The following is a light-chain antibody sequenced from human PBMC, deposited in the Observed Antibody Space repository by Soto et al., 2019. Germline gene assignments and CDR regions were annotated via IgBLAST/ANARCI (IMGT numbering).Light chain of an antibody. CDR1: QSVLYSSDNKNY. J-gene: IGKJ4*01. CDR3: QQYYSTPLT. Sequence: DIVMTQSPDSLPVSLGERATINCKSSQSVLYSSDNKNYLGWYQQKIGQAPKLLIYWASTRASGVPDRFSGSGSGTDFTLTISSLQAEDVAVYYCQQYYSTPLTFGGGTKVDIK. CDR2: WAS. V-gene: IGKV4-1*01.